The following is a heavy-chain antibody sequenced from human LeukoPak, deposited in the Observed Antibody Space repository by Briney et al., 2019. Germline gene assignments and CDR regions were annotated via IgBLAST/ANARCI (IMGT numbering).Heavy chain of an antibody. Sequence: GGSLRLSCAASGFTFSDYYMSWIRQAPGKGLEWLSYISSSGNIKYYTDSVKGRFTISRDNAKNSLYLQMNSLRAEDTAVYYCAELGITMIGGVWGKGTTVTISS. CDR1: GFTFSDYY. V-gene: IGHV3-11*04. D-gene: IGHD3-10*02. J-gene: IGHJ6*04. CDR2: ISSSGNIK. CDR3: AELGITMIGGV.